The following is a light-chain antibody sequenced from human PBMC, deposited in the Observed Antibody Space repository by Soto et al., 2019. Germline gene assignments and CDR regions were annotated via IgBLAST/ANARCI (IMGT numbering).Light chain of an antibody. Sequence: SYVLTQPPSVSVAPGQTARITCGGDKIGSESVHWYQQKPGQAPVVVVYEDSDRPSGIPERFSGSISGNTATLTISRVEAGDEADYYCQVWDTLIDHPVVFGGGTKLTVL. CDR3: QVWDTLIDHPVV. CDR1: KIGSES. CDR2: EDS. J-gene: IGLJ2*01. V-gene: IGLV3-21*02.